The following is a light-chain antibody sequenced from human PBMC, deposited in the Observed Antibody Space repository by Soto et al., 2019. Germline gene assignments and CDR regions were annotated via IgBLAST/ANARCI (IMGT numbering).Light chain of an antibody. Sequence: DIVMTQSPATLSVSPGEGATLSCRASQGIGSTLAWYQQKPGQAPRLLIYDASNRATGIPARFSGSGSGTDFTLTIRSLEPEDFAIYYCQQRANWPLTTFGHGTRLEIK. CDR2: DAS. CDR1: QGIGST. V-gene: IGKV3D-11*01. CDR3: QQRANWPLTT. J-gene: IGKJ5*01.